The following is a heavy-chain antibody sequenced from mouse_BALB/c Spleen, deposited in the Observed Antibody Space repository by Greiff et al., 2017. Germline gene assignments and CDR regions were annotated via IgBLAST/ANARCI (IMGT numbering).Heavy chain of an antibody. CDR2: ISSGSSTI. Sequence: EVQVVESGGGLVQPGGSRKLSCAASGFTFSSFGMHWVRQAPEKGLEWVAYISSGSSTIYYADTVKGRFTISRDNPKNTLFLQMTSLRSEDTAMYYCARSFDGYYRHYAMDYWGQGTSVTVSS. CDR1: GFTFSSFG. V-gene: IGHV5-17*02. CDR3: ARSFDGYYRHYAMDY. D-gene: IGHD2-3*01. J-gene: IGHJ4*01.